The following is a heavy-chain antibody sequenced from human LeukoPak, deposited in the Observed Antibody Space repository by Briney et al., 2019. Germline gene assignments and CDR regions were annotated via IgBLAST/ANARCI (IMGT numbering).Heavy chain of an antibody. CDR3: AKVGTHYYDSSGYY. CDR2: VSGSGSST. D-gene: IGHD3-22*01. CDR1: GFMFSSYV. Sequence: GGSLRLSCAGSGFMFSSYVMSWVRQAPGKGLEWVSGVSGSGSSTYYADSVKGRFTISRDNSKNTLYLQTNSLRAEDTAVYYCAKVGTHYYDSSGYYWGQGTLVTVSS. J-gene: IGHJ4*02. V-gene: IGHV3-23*01.